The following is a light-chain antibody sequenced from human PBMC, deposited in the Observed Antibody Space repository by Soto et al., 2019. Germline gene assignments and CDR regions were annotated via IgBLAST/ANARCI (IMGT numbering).Light chain of an antibody. CDR2: AAS. CDR3: QQSYSTPLI. J-gene: IGKJ4*01. CDR1: QSISSG. Sequence: DIQMTQSPSSLSASVGDRVTITCRASQSISSGLNWYQQKPGKAPKLLIYAASSLQSGVASRLNGSGSGTDVPLTMSSLQPEDIASYYCQQSYSTPLIFGGGTKVEI. V-gene: IGKV1-39*01.